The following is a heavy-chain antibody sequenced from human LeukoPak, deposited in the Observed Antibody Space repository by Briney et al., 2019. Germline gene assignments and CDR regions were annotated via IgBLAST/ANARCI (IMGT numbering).Heavy chain of an antibody. CDR2: IYYSGST. CDR3: ASAFLYYDFWSGYYKA. D-gene: IGHD3-3*01. J-gene: IGHJ5*02. CDR1: GCSISSSSYY. Sequence: PSETLSLTCTVSGCSISSSSYYWGWIRQPPGKGLEWIGSIYYSGSTYYNPSLKSRVTISVDTSKNQFSLKLSSVTAADTAVYYCASAFLYYDFWSGYYKAWGQGTLVTVSS. V-gene: IGHV4-39*01.